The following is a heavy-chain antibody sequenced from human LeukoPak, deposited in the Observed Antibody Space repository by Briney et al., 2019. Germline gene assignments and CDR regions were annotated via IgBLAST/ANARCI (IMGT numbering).Heavy chain of an antibody. CDR1: GYTFTGYY. V-gene: IGHV1-2*02. J-gene: IGHJ4*02. Sequence: ASVKVSCKASGYTFTGYYMHWVRQAPGQGLEWMGWINPNSGGTNYARKFQGRVTMTRDTSISTAYMELSRLRSDDTAVYYCATPGRAYYYDSSGYEFDYWGQGTLVTVSS. D-gene: IGHD3-22*01. CDR3: ATPGRAYYYDSSGYEFDY. CDR2: INPNSGGT.